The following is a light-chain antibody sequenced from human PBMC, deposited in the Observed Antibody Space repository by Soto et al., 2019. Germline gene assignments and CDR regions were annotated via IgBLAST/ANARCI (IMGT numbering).Light chain of an antibody. Sequence: QSVLTQPASVSGSPGQSITISCTGTSSDIGSYNYVSWYQQHPGKAPKLMISDVSNRPPGGSNRFSGSKAGNTASLTVSGPQAEAEADYYCSSYTNPRSHVFGTGTRSPP. CDR1: SSDIGSYNY. J-gene: IGLJ1*01. CDR3: SSYTNPRSHV. V-gene: IGLV2-14*01. CDR2: DVS.